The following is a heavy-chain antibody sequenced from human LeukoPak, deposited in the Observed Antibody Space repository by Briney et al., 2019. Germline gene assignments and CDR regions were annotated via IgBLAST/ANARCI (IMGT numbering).Heavy chain of an antibody. CDR3: AKVRYYYDSSGYPHYFDY. V-gene: IGHV3-23*01. J-gene: IGHJ4*02. CDR1: GFTFSSYA. CDR2: ISGSGGST. D-gene: IGHD3-22*01. Sequence: GGSLRLSCAASGFTFSSYAMSWVRQAPGKGLEWVSAISGSGGSTYYADSVKGRFTISRDNSKNTLYLQMNSLRAEDTAVYYCAKVRYYYDSSGYPHYFDYWGQGTLVTVSS.